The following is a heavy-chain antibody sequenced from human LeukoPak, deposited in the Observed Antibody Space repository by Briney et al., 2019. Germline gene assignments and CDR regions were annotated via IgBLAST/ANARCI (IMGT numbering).Heavy chain of an antibody. J-gene: IGHJ4*02. CDR3: ARAFEDYCSGGSCEDY. Sequence: ASVKVSCKASGYTFTNYYMHWVRQAPGQGLEWMGIINPSDGKTSYAQKFQGRVTMTRDTSTSTVYMELSSLRSEDTAVYYCARAFEDYCSGGSCEDYWGQGTLVTVSS. D-gene: IGHD2-15*01. CDR1: GYTFTNYY. CDR2: INPSDGKT. V-gene: IGHV1-46*01.